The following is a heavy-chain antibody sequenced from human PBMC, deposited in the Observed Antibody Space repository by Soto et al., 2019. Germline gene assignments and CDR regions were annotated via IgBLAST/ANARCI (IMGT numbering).Heavy chain of an antibody. J-gene: IGHJ4*02. CDR3: AVIGNSGYASHPEDY. Sequence: GGSLRLSCATSGFTFSSYSMNWVRQPPGQGLEWVSSISSRRRYIYYTESEKRRITITRDNAKNTRNLQINSLRAEDTAVYYCAVIGNSGYASHPEDYWGQGT. CDR1: GFTFSSYS. V-gene: IGHV3-21*01. D-gene: IGHD5-12*01. CDR2: ISSRRRYI.